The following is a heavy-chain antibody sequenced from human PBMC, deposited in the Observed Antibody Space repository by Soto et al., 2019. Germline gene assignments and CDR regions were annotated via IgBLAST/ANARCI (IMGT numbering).Heavy chain of an antibody. CDR1: GFIFGTYS. Sequence: HLGGSLRLSCAASGFIFGTYSMNWVRQTPGKGLEWLSYIDTSGYHMDYADSVKGRLTISRDNAKNSVYLQMNSLRVEDTAVYYCVGDADLKPAGHHMIHGEYWSQGTQVTVSS. CDR3: VGDADLKPAGHHMIHGEY. CDR2: IDTSGYHM. D-gene: IGHD3-22*01. V-gene: IGHV3-48*01. J-gene: IGHJ4*02.